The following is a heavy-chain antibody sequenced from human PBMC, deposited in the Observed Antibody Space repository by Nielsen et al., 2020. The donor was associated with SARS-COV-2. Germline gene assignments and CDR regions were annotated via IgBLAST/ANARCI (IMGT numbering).Heavy chain of an antibody. CDR2: ISTSSTYT. Sequence: GESLKISCAASGFTFSNYNMNWVRQAPGKGLQWVSFISTSSTYTNYADSVRGRFTISRDNAKNSLYLQMNSLRAEDTALYYCARASYYGSESAPYYYFGLDVWGQGTTVTVSS. CDR3: ARASYYGSESAPYYYFGLDV. CDR1: GFTFSNYN. V-gene: IGHV3-21*04. J-gene: IGHJ6*02. D-gene: IGHD3-10*01.